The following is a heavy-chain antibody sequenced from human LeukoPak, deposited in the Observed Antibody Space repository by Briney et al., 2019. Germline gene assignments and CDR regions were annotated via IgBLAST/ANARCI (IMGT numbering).Heavy chain of an antibody. J-gene: IGHJ6*03. CDR1: GVSINIHY. CDR3: ARVLQNYYHMDV. V-gene: IGHV4-59*11. Sequence: PSETLSLTCTVSGVSINIHYWSWIRQPPGKGLEWIGFIYDSGSANYKSSLKRRVTMTVDTSKNQFSLKLNSVSAADTAVYYCARVLQNYYHMDVWGKGTTVTVSS. D-gene: IGHD3-3*01. CDR2: IYDSGSA.